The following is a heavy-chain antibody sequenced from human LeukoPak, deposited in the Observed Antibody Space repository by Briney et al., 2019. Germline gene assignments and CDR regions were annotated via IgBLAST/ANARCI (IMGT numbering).Heavy chain of an antibody. D-gene: IGHD1-26*01. Sequence: GGSLRLSCAASGFTFSSYGMHWVRQAPGKGLEWVAVIWYDGSNKYYADSVKGRFTISRDNSKNTLYLQMNTLRAEDTAIYYCAKDRTVGASYWYFDLWGRGTLVTVSS. V-gene: IGHV3-33*06. CDR3: AKDRTVGASYWYFDL. J-gene: IGHJ2*01. CDR2: IWYDGSNK. CDR1: GFTFSSYG.